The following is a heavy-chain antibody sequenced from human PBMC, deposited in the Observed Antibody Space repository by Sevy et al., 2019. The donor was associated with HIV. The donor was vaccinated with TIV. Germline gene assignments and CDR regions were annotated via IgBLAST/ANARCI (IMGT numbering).Heavy chain of an antibody. J-gene: IGHJ4*02. Sequence: SETLSLTCTVSGGSISSYYWSWIRQPPGKGLEWIGYIYYSGSTNYNPSLKSRVTISVDTSKNQFSLKLTSVTAADTAVYYCARDPGIAVAGEYYFDYWGQGTPVTVSS. CDR2: IYYSGST. CDR1: GGSISSYY. CDR3: ARDPGIAVAGEYYFDY. D-gene: IGHD6-19*01. V-gene: IGHV4-59*13.